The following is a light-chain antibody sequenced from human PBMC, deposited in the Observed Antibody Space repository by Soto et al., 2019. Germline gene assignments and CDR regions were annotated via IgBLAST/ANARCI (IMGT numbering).Light chain of an antibody. Sequence: QSVLTQPPSASGTPGQRVTISCSGSNSNIGSNSVSWYQQLPGTAPKLLIYTTDQRPSGVPDRYSGSKSGTSASLAISGLQSEDEADYYCAAWDDSLNGLFGGGTKLTVL. CDR1: NSNIGSNS. CDR2: TTD. V-gene: IGLV1-44*01. CDR3: AAWDDSLNGL. J-gene: IGLJ2*01.